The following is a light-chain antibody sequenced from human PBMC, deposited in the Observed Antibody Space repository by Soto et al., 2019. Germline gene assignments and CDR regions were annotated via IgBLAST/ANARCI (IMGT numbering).Light chain of an antibody. CDR1: SSDVGGYNY. Sequence: QSALTQPRSVSGSPGPSVTISCTGTSSDVGGYNYVSWYQQHPGKAPKLMIYDVSKRPSGVPDRFSGCKSGNTASLTISGLQAEDEADYYCCSYAGSYTSYVFGTGTKVTVL. V-gene: IGLV2-11*01. CDR3: CSYAGSYTSYV. CDR2: DVS. J-gene: IGLJ1*01.